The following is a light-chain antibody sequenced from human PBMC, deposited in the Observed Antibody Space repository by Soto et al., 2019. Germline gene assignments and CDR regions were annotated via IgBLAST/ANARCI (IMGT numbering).Light chain of an antibody. CDR2: GAS. J-gene: IGKJ2*01. CDR1: QSVSSNY. CDR3: QQYAYSPRT. V-gene: IGKV3-20*01. Sequence: EIVLTQSPGTLSLSPGERATLSCRASQSVSSNYLAWYQQKPGQAPRLLIYGASSRATGIPDRFSGSGSGTVFTLTISRLEPEDFAVYYCQQYAYSPRTFGRGTKLEIK.